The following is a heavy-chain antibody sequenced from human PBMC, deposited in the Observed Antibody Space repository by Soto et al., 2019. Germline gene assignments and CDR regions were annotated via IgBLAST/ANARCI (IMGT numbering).Heavy chain of an antibody. CDR1: GGSISSGGYY. J-gene: IGHJ4*02. CDR2: IYYSGST. CDR3: ARLGGFLKWYYFDY. Sequence: SETLSLTCTVSGGSISSGGYYWSWIRQHPGKGLEWIGYIYYSGSTYYNPSLKSRVTISVDTSKNQFSLKLSSVTAADTAVYYCARLGGFLKWYYFDYWGQGTLVTVSS. D-gene: IGHD3-3*01. V-gene: IGHV4-31*03.